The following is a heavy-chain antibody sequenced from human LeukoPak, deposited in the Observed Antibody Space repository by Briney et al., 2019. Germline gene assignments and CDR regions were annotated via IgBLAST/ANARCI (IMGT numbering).Heavy chain of an antibody. Sequence: PSETLSLTCAVYGGSFSGYYWSWIRQPPGKGLEWIGEINHSGSTNYNPSLKSRVTISVDTSKNQFSLKLSSVTAADTAVYYCARGRGAVAGTVPIDYWGQGTLVTVPS. CDR3: ARGRGAVAGTVPIDY. CDR2: INHSGST. D-gene: IGHD6-19*01. V-gene: IGHV4-34*01. CDR1: GGSFSGYY. J-gene: IGHJ4*02.